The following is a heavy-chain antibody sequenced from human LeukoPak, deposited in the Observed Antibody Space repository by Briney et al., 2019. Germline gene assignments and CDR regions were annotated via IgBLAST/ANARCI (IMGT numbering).Heavy chain of an antibody. D-gene: IGHD3-10*01. V-gene: IGHV3-30*04. CDR2: VSYDGSNK. CDR3: ARDQFTMEVNWFDP. CDR1: GFTFSSYA. Sequence: GGSLSLSCAASGFTFSSYAMHWVRQAPGKGLEWVAVVSYDGSNKYYADSVKGRFTISRDNSKNTLYLQMNSLRAEDTAVYFCARDQFTMEVNWFDPWGQGTLVTVSS. J-gene: IGHJ5*02.